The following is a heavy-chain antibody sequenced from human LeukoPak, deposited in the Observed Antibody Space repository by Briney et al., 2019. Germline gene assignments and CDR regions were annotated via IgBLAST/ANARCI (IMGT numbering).Heavy chain of an antibody. CDR2: ISGSGDST. CDR3: AKNYYGSGSYYNGIDY. Sequence: PGGSLRLSCAASGFTFSSYAMSWVRQAPGKGLEWVSFISGSGDSTYYADSVKGRFTTFRDNSKSTLSVQMNSLRAEDTAVYYCAKNYYGSGSYYNGIDYWGQGTLVSVSS. D-gene: IGHD3-10*01. J-gene: IGHJ4*02. V-gene: IGHV3-23*01. CDR1: GFTFSSYA.